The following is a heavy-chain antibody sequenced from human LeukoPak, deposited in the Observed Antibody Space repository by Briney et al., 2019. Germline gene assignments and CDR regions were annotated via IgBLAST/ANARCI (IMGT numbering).Heavy chain of an antibody. Sequence: GGSLRLSCLASGFTFSAYSMNWVRQAPGKGLEWVSYIESSSSPIYYANSVKGRFTISRDNSKNTLYLQMNSLRAEDTAVYYCAKDLGLQVVYYYGMDVWGQGTTVTVSS. J-gene: IGHJ6*02. CDR3: AKDLGLQVVYYYGMDV. V-gene: IGHV3-48*01. D-gene: IGHD5-24*01. CDR1: GFTFSAYS. CDR2: IESSSSPI.